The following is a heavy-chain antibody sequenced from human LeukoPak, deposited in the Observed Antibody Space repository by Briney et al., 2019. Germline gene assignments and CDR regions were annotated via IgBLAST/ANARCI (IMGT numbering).Heavy chain of an antibody. CDR2: INPNSGGT. CDR3: ARGWNWRRGYYYYYMDV. Sequence: ASVKVSCKASGYTFTGYHIHWVRQAPGQGLEWMGRINPNSGGTNYAQKFQGRVTMTRDTSISTAYMELSRLRSDDMAVYYCARGWNWRRGYYYYYMDVWGKGTTVTVSS. D-gene: IGHD1-7*01. V-gene: IGHV1-2*06. CDR1: GYTFTGYH. J-gene: IGHJ6*03.